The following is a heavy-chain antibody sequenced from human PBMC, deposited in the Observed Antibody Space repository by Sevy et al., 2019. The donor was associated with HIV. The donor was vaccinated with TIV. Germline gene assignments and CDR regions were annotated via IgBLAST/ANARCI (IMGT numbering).Heavy chain of an antibody. V-gene: IGHV3-11*01. CDR2: ISSSGSTI. J-gene: IGHJ4*02. D-gene: IGHD3-10*01. Sequence: GGSLRLSCAASGFTFSDYYMSWIRQAPGKGLEWVSYISSSGSTIYYAASVKCRFTISRDNAKNSLYLQMNSLRAEDTAVYYCARDTPYGSGSPRFDYWGQGTLVTVSS. CDR3: ARDTPYGSGSPRFDY. CDR1: GFTFSDYY.